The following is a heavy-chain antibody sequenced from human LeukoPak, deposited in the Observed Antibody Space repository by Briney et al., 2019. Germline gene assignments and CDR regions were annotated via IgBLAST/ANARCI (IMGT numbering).Heavy chain of an antibody. D-gene: IGHD2-15*01. Sequence: GESLKISCKGSGYSFTSYWIGWVRQMPGKGLEWRGIIYPGDCDTRYSPSFQGQVTISAGKSISTAYLQWSSLQASDTAMYYCARRPGWHNWFDPWGQGTLVTVSS. CDR2: IYPGDCDT. CDR1: GYSFTSYW. J-gene: IGHJ5*02. V-gene: IGHV5-51*01. CDR3: ARRPGWHNWFDP.